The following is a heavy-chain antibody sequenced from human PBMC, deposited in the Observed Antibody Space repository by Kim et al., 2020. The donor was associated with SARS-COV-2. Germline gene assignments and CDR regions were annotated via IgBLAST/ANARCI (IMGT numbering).Heavy chain of an antibody. CDR3: ARTLVGDAFDI. Sequence: TNHAPKLQGRVTMTTDTSTSTAYMELRSLRSDDTAVYYCARTLVGDAFDIWGQGTMVTVSS. J-gene: IGHJ3*02. V-gene: IGHV1-18*01. CDR2: T. D-gene: IGHD6-13*01.